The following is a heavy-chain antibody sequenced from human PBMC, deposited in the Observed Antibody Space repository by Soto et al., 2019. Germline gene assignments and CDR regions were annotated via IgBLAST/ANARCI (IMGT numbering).Heavy chain of an antibody. CDR1: GFTFSSYG. CDR2: IWYDGSNK. V-gene: IGHV3-33*01. Sequence: GGSLRLSCAASGFTFSSYGMHWVRQAPGKGLEWVAVIWYDGSNKYYADSVKGRFTISRDNSKNTLYLQMNSLRAEDTAVYYCARGAAHDNYYYYYYMDVWGKGTTVTVSS. CDR3: ARGAAHDNYYYYYYMDV. J-gene: IGHJ6*03. D-gene: IGHD6-13*01.